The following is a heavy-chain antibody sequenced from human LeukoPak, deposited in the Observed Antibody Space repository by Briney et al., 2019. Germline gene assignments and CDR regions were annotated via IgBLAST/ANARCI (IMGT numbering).Heavy chain of an antibody. CDR2: ISSSSSYI. CDR3: ARDRFWNDDHFDY. D-gene: IGHD1-1*01. V-gene: IGHV3-21*01. Sequence: GRSLSLSCEASGVTCRSYTMKLLLEPTVKGLEWFSSISSSSSYIYYADSVKGRFTISRDNAKNSLYLQMNSLRAEDTAVYYCARDRFWNDDHFDYWGQGTLVTVSS. CDR1: GVTCRSYT. J-gene: IGHJ4*02.